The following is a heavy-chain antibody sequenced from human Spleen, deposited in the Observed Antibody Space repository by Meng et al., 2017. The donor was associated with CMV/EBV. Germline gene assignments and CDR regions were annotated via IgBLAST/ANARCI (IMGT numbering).Heavy chain of an antibody. CDR1: GGSISSSSYY. CDR2: IYYSGST. CDR3: AGRLSGSWTEKDFDY. V-gene: IGHV4-39*01. D-gene: IGHD6-13*01. J-gene: IGHJ4*02. Sequence: SETLSLTCTVSGGSISSSSYYWGWIRQPPGKGLEWIGSIYYSGSTYYNPSLKSRVTISVDTSKNQFSLKLSSVTAADTAVYYCAGRLSGSWTEKDFDYWGQGTLVTVSS.